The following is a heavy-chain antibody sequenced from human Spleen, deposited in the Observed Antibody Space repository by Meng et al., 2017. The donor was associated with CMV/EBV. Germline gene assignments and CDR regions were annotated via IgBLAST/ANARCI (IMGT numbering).Heavy chain of an antibody. CDR2: VYYNGRT. CDR3: ARQGARTVLTTVVPYGEFDY. CDR1: GGSFSGYF. Sequence: SETLSLTCAVYGGSFSGYFWSWIRQPPGKGLEWIGSVYYNGRTDYIPSLKSRVTISVDTSRNQFSLKLSSVTAADTAVYYCARQGARTVLTTVVPYGEFDYWGQGTLVTVSS. V-gene: IGHV4-34*01. J-gene: IGHJ4*02. D-gene: IGHD4-23*01.